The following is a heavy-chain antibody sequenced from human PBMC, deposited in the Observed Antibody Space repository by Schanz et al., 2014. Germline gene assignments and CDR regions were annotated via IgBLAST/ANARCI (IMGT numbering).Heavy chain of an antibody. CDR2: ISGSGGDT. CDR1: GFTFSTYA. J-gene: IGHJ4*02. D-gene: IGHD1-7*01. Sequence: EVQLVESGGGLVQPGGSLRLSCAASGFTFSTYAMNWVRQAPGEGLEWVSGISGSGGDTYYVDSVKGRFTVSRDNGEDTTYLQMNSLRAEDTAVYYCVKDLGTATREGWAFASWGQGTLVTVSS. CDR3: VKDLGTATREGWAFAS. V-gene: IGHV3-23*04.